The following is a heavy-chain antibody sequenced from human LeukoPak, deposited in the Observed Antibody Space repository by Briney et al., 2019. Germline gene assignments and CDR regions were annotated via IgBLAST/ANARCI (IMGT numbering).Heavy chain of an antibody. CDR3: ARLQLPSYYMDV. Sequence: PSQTLSLTCTVSGGSISSGGYYWSWIRQQPGKGLEWIGYIYYSGSTYYNPSLKSRVTISVDTSKNQFSLKLSSVTAADTAVYYCARLQLPSYYMDVWGKGTTVTVSS. CDR2: IYYSGST. V-gene: IGHV4-31*03. D-gene: IGHD5-24*01. CDR1: GGSISSGGYY. J-gene: IGHJ6*03.